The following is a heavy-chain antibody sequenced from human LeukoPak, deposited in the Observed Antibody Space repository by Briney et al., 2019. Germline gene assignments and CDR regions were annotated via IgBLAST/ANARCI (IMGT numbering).Heavy chain of an antibody. J-gene: IGHJ6*03. CDR1: GASISGSSHYF. D-gene: IGHD3-10*01. V-gene: IGHV4-4*07. CDR2: IYTSGST. Sequence: SETLSLTCTVSGASISGSSHYFWGWIRQTPGKGLEWIGRIYTSGSTNYNPSLKSRVTMSVDTSKNQFSLKLSSVTAADTAVYYCARVVPSGSYYRPGYYYMDVWGKGTTVTISS. CDR3: ARVVPSGSYYRPGYYYMDV.